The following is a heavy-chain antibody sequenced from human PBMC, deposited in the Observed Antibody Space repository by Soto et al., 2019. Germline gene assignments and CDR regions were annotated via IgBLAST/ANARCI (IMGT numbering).Heavy chain of an antibody. CDR3: ARDRAAYCGGDCYSRPDY. V-gene: IGHV3-33*01. D-gene: IGHD2-21*02. CDR2: IWYDGSNK. CDR1: GFTFSSYG. J-gene: IGHJ4*02. Sequence: QVQLVESGGGVVQPGRSLRLSCAASGFTFSSYGMHWVRQAPGKGLEWVAVIWYDGSNKYYADSVKGRFTISRDNSKNTLHLQMNSLRAEDTAVYYCARDRAAYCGGDCYSRPDYWGQGTLVTVSS.